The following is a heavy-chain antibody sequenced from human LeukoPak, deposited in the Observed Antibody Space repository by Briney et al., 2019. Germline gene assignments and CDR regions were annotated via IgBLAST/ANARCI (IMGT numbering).Heavy chain of an antibody. J-gene: IGHJ6*02. Sequence: SETLSLTCTVSGGSISSGGYYWSWIRQHPGKGPEWIGYIYYSGSTYYNPSLKSRVTISVDTSKNHFSLKLSSVTAADTAVYYCARDLGGYTYGLTYYYYGMDVWGQGTTVTVSS. CDR2: IYYSGST. CDR3: ARDLGGYTYGLTYYYYGMDV. D-gene: IGHD5-18*01. V-gene: IGHV4-31*03. CDR1: GGSISSGGYY.